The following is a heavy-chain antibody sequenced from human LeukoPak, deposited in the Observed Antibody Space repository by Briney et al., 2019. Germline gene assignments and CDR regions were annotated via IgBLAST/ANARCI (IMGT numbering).Heavy chain of an antibody. CDR3: AKDTNEYRNFDS. D-gene: IGHD2/OR15-2a*01. CDR2: IRGSGGST. J-gene: IGHJ4*02. Sequence: GGSLRLSCAASGFPFSNYGMNWVRQAPGKALEWVSAIRGSGGSTYYADSVTGRFTISRDNSKNTLYLQMNSLRVEDTSIYYCAKDTNEYRNFDSWGQGTLVTVSS. CDR1: GFPFSNYG. V-gene: IGHV3-23*01.